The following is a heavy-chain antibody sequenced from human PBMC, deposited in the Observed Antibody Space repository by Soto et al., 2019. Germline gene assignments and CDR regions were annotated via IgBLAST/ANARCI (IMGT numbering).Heavy chain of an antibody. Sequence: EMQVLESGGGLVQPGGSLRLSCAASGFAFSNFHMNWVRQAPGKGLQWVSTIGGAGNDIHYADSVKGWFTVSRDNSKNTLLLQMDGLRDDDTAIYYCAKRYSSAWEAGMDVWGRGTTVTVSS. CDR1: GFAFSNFH. CDR2: IGGAGNDI. D-gene: IGHD6-19*01. J-gene: IGHJ6*02. V-gene: IGHV3-23*01. CDR3: AKRYSSAWEAGMDV.